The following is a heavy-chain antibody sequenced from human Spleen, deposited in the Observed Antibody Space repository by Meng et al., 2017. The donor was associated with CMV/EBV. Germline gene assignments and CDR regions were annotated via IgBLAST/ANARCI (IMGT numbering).Heavy chain of an antibody. CDR2: IDSTSNYI. D-gene: IGHD1-20*01. J-gene: IGHJ4*02. V-gene: IGHV3-21*01. CDR1: RFNFYTYS. Sequence: GESLKISCAASRFNFYTYSMNWVRQAPGKGLEWVSSIDSTSNYIQYADSVKGRFTVSRDNAKNSLYLQMNSLRTEDTAVYYCAGDRGNWNPWYFDSWGQGTLVTVSS. CDR3: AGDRGNWNPWYFDS.